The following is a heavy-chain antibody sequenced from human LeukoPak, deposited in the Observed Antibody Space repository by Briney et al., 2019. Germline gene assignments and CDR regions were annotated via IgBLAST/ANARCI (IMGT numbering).Heavy chain of an antibody. CDR1: GYTLTELS. CDR3: ATALGDFWSGYTLYYFDY. Sequence: ASVKVSCKXSGYTLTELSMHWVRQAPGKGLEGMGGFDPEDGETIYAQKFQGRVTMTEDTSTDTAYMELSSLRSEDTAVYYCATALGDFWSGYTLYYFDYWGQGTLVTVSS. CDR2: FDPEDGET. D-gene: IGHD3-3*01. V-gene: IGHV1-24*01. J-gene: IGHJ4*02.